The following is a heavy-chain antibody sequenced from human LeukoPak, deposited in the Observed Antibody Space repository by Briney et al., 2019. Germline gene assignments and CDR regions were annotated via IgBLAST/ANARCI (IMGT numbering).Heavy chain of an antibody. CDR2: ISPGDSSV. Sequence: GESLKISCKASGYTFRNYLIAWVRQVPGKGLEWMGIISPGDSSVNYSPSFQGQVTISADKSINTAYLQWSSLKASDTAMCYCARHGWLQLRSPFDPWGQGTLVTVSS. J-gene: IGHJ5*02. D-gene: IGHD5-24*01. V-gene: IGHV5-51*01. CDR1: GYTFRNYL. CDR3: ARHGWLQLRSPFDP.